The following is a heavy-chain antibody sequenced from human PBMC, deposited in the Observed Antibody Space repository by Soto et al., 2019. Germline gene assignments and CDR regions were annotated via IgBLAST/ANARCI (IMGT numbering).Heavy chain of an antibody. CDR3: AGNFQPEMVTTMGAS. J-gene: IGHJ4*02. Sequence: EVQLVESGGGLVQPEGSLRLSCAASGFTFSSYWMSWVRQAPGKGLEWVANIKQDESEKYYVDAVKGRFTISRDNTKNPLYIQMTSLRVDDTAVYYCAGNFQPEMVTTMGASWGQGTLVTVSS. D-gene: IGHD5-12*01. V-gene: IGHV3-7*01. CDR1: GFTFSSYW. CDR2: IKQDESEK.